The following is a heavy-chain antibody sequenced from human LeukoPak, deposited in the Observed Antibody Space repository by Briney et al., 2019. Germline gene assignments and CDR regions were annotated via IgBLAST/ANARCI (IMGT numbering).Heavy chain of an antibody. CDR1: GFTFDDYA. V-gene: IGHV3-21*01. J-gene: IGHJ4*02. CDR2: ISMTSSYI. CDR3: ARVAGYSGYEPGYFED. Sequence: GGSLRLSCAASGFTFDDYAMHWVRQAPGKGLEWVSGISMTSSYIYYADSVKGRFTISRDNAKNSLYLHMNSLRAEDTAVYYCARVAGYSGYEPGYFEDWGQGTLVTVSS. D-gene: IGHD5-12*01.